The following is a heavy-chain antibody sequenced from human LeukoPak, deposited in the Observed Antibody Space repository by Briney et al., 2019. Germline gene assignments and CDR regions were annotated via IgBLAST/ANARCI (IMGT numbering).Heavy chain of an antibody. CDR2: INHSGST. CDR1: GGSFSGYY. CDR3: ARTSRITIFGVAMSSGGFGY. J-gene: IGHJ4*02. Sequence: SETLSLTCAAYGGSFSGYYWSWIRQPPGKGLEWIGEINHSGSTNYNPSLKSRVTISVDTSKNQFSLKLSSVTAADTAVYYCARTSRITIFGVAMSSGGFGYWGQGTLVTVSS. D-gene: IGHD3-3*01. V-gene: IGHV4-34*01.